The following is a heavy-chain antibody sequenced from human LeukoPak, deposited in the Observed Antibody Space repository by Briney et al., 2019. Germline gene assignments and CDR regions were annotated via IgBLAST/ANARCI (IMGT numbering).Heavy chain of an antibody. CDR2: IWYDGSNK. J-gene: IGHJ4*02. D-gene: IGHD3-22*01. V-gene: IGHV3-33*01. Sequence: GGSLRLSCAASGFTFSSYAMHWVRRAPGKGLEWVTVIWYDGSNKHYADSVKGRFTISRDNSKSTLYLQMDSLRAEDTAIYYCARAFGASSGYSVDYWGQGTLVTVSS. CDR1: GFTFSSYA. CDR3: ARAFGASSGYSVDY.